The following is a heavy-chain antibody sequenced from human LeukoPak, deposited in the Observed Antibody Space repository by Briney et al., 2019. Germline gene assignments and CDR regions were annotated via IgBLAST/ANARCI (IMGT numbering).Heavy chain of an antibody. Sequence: GGSLRLSCAASGFTFSSYAMHWVRQAPGKGLEYVSAISSNGGSTYYSKSVKSRFTISRDNSKNTLYLQMGSLRAEDMAVYYCARGSTVTYLTVFDYWGQGTLVTVSS. J-gene: IGHJ4*02. D-gene: IGHD4-17*01. CDR3: ARGSTVTYLTVFDY. CDR1: GFTFSSYA. V-gene: IGHV3-64*01. CDR2: ISSNGGST.